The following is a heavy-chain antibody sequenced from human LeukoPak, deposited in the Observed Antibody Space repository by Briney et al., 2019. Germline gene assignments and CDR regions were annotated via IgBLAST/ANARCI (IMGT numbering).Heavy chain of an antibody. D-gene: IGHD4-17*01. CDR2: INHSGST. CDR3: ARYLDFGDHRTSHPIDY. Sequence: PSETLSLTCAVYGGSFSDYYWSWIRQPPGKGLEWIGEINHSGSTNYNPSLKSRDTISVDTSKNQFSLKLSSVTAADTAVYYCARYLDFGDHRTSHPIDYAGRGTLVTV. CDR1: GGSFSDYY. V-gene: IGHV4-34*01. J-gene: IGHJ4*02.